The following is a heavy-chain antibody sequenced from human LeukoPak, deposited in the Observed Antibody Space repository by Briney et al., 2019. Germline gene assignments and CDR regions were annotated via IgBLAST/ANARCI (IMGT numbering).Heavy chain of an antibody. CDR3: ARDRGYYDSRGNGWYNWFDP. J-gene: IGHJ5*02. CDR2: ISGYNGDT. CDR1: GYTFTSYG. Sequence: GASVKVSCKAYGYTFTSYGISWVRQAPGQGLEWMGWISGYNGDTKYAQKYQGRVTMTTDTSTSTAYMELKSLRSDDTAVYYCARDRGYYDSRGNGWYNWFDPWGQGTLVTVSS. V-gene: IGHV1-18*01. D-gene: IGHD3-22*01.